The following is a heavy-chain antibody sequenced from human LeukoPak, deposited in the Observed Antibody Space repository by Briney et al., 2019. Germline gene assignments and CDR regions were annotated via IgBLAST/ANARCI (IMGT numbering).Heavy chain of an antibody. CDR3: ARERGKRDWFDP. V-gene: IGHV4-59*01. J-gene: IGHJ5*02. CDR2: IYYSGST. Sequence: SETLSLTCAVYGGSFSGYYWSWIRQPPGKGLEWIGYIYYSGSTNYNPSLKSRVTISVDTSKNQFSLKLSSVTAADTAVYYCARERGKRDWFDPWGQGTLVTVSS. CDR1: GGSFSGYY.